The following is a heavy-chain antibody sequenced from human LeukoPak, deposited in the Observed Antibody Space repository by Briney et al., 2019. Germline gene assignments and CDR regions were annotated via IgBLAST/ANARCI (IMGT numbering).Heavy chain of an antibody. CDR2: IFTSGTT. V-gene: IGHV4-4*07. J-gene: IGHJ4*02. CDR1: GGSISSYY. D-gene: IGHD3-9*01. Sequence: SETLSLTCTVSGGSISSYYWSWIRQPAGKVLEWIGRIFTSGTTDYNPSLKSRVSMSVDTSKIQFSLKLKSVTAADTAVYYCARAPHLRYFDYWGQGILVTVSS. CDR3: ARAPHLRYFDY.